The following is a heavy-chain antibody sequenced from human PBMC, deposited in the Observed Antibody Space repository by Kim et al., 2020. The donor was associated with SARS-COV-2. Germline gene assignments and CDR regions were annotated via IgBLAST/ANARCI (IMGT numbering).Heavy chain of an antibody. CDR1: GDTFTSYA. CDR2: LNGVNDFI. Sequence: ASVKVSCKASGDTFTSYAFHWVRQAPGQRLEWMGWLNGVNDFIRYSDVLQGRVSITRDTPATTVYMELSSLRSEDTAIYYCLAVKSLALAGPEWGQGTQVTVSS. J-gene: IGHJ4*02. CDR3: LAVKSLALAGPE. D-gene: IGHD6-19*01. V-gene: IGHV1-3*01.